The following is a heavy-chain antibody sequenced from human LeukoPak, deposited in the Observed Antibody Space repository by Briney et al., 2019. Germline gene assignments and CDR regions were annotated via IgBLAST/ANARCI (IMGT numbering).Heavy chain of an antibody. CDR1: GFTFSSYG. J-gene: IGHJ4*02. CDR3: AKDGYGGNSGFDY. V-gene: IGHV3-33*06. D-gene: IGHD4-23*01. CDR2: IWYDGSNK. Sequence: GGSLRLSCAASGFTFSSYGMHWVRQAPGKGLEWVAVIWYDGSNKYYADSVKGRFTMSRDNSKNTLYLQMNSLRAEDTAVYYCAKDGYGGNSGFDYWGQGTLVTVSS.